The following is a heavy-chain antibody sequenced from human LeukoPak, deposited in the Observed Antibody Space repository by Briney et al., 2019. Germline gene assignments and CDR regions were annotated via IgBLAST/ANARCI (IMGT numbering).Heavy chain of an antibody. D-gene: IGHD6-13*01. CDR1: GCTFDDYG. J-gene: IGHJ4*02. V-gene: IGHV3-20*04. CDR3: AKGSSSSWYGEFDY. Sequence: GGSLRLSCAASGCTFDDYGMSWVRQAPGKGLEWVSGINWNGGSTGYADSVKGRFTISRDNAKNSLYLQMNSLRAEDMALYYCAKGSSSSWYGEFDYWGQGTLVTVSS. CDR2: INWNGGST.